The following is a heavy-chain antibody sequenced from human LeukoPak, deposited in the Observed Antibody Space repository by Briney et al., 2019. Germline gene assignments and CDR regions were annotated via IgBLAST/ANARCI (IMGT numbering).Heavy chain of an antibody. Sequence: PSETLSLTCTVSGGSISSSSYYWGWIRQPPGKGLEWIGSIYYSGSTYYNPSLKSRVTISVDTSKNQFSLKLSSVTAADTAVYYCARLGVPTEFYDNLAGTHDAFDIWGQGTMVTVSS. J-gene: IGHJ3*02. V-gene: IGHV4-39*01. D-gene: IGHD3-9*01. CDR3: ARLGVPTEFYDNLAGTHDAFDI. CDR2: IYYSGST. CDR1: GGSISSSSYY.